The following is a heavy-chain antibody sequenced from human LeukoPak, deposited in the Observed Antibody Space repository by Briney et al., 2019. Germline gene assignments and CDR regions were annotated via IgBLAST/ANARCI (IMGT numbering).Heavy chain of an antibody. CDR2: IKRKTDDGTT. CDR3: TTQSGAWNFDY. V-gene: IGHV3-15*07. Sequence: GGSLRLSCAASGFSFSDTWMNWVRQAPGKGLEWVGLIKRKTDDGTTDYAAPEKGRFTISRDDSKNTLHLQMNSLKTEDTAVYYCTTQSGAWNFDYWGQGTLVTVSS. J-gene: IGHJ4*02. CDR1: GFSFSDTW. D-gene: IGHD1-1*01.